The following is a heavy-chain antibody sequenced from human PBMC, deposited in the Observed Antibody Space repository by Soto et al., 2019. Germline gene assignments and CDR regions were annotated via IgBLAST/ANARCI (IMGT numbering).Heavy chain of an antibody. CDR3: SRETLTLFGGVRDNVYYGMDV. CDR2: IGTSETIR. CDR1: GFTFSGYE. D-gene: IGHD3-3*01. V-gene: IGHV3-48*03. Sequence: EVRLEESGGGLVQPGGSLRLSCAASGFTFSGYEMNWVRQVPGKGLQWVSYIGTSETIRYYADSVKGRFTISRDNAKNSPYLEVNSPRAEDTAIYYCSRETLTLFGGVRDNVYYGMDVWGPGTTVTVSS. J-gene: IGHJ6*02.